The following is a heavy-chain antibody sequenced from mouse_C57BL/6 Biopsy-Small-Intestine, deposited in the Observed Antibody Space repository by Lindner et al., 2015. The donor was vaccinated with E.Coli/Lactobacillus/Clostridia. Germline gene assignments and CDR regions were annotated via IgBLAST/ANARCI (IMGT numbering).Heavy chain of an antibody. V-gene: IGHV1-82*01. CDR1: GYAFSSSW. D-gene: IGHD2-1*01. J-gene: IGHJ4*01. CDR2: IYPGDGDT. CDR3: ASLIYYGNYAAMDY. Sequence: VQLQESGPELVKPGASVKISCKASGYAFSSSWMNWVKQRPGKGLEWIGRIYPGDGDTNYNGKFKGKATLTADKSSSTAYMQLSSLTSEDSAVYFCASLIYYGNYAAMDYWGQGTSVTVSS.